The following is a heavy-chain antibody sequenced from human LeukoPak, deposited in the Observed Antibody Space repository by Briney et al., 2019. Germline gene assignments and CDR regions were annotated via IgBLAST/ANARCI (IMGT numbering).Heavy chain of an antibody. Sequence: SETLSLTCTVSGGSINSGGYYWSWIRQPPGKGLEWIGYIYHSGSTYYNPSLKSRVTISLDRSKNQFSLKLSSVTAADTAVYYCARDVVVPAAIRGNWFDPWGQGTLVTVSS. CDR2: IYHSGST. D-gene: IGHD2-2*02. CDR3: ARDVVVPAAIRGNWFDP. CDR1: GGSINSGGYY. V-gene: IGHV4-30-2*01. J-gene: IGHJ5*02.